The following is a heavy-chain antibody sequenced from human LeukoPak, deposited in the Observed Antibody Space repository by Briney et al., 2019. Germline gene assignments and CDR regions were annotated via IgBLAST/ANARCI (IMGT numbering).Heavy chain of an antibody. CDR2: IRYDGSNK. J-gene: IGHJ6*03. CDR3: ARHYYDFWSGYSYYYYYYMDV. D-gene: IGHD3-3*01. V-gene: IGHV3-30*02. Sequence: GGSLRLSCAASGFTFSSYGMHWVRQAPGKGLEWVAFIRYDGSNKYYADSVKGRFTISRDDSKDTLYLQMNSLRAEDTAVYYCARHYYDFWSGYSYYYYYYMDVWGKGTTVTVSS. CDR1: GFTFSSYG.